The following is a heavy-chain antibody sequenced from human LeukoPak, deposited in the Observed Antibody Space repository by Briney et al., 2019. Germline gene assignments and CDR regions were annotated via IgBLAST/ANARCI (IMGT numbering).Heavy chain of an antibody. J-gene: IGHJ6*03. CDR1: GGSISSYY. V-gene: IGHV4-59*01. CDR2: IYYSGST. Sequence: SETLSLTCTVSGGSISSYYWSWIRQPPGKGLEWIGYIYYSGSTNYNPSLKSRVTISVETSKNLFSLKLSSVTAADTAVYYCARDLYYDILTGYYYYYYMDVWGKGTTVTISS. CDR3: ARDLYYDILTGYYYYYYMDV. D-gene: IGHD3-9*01.